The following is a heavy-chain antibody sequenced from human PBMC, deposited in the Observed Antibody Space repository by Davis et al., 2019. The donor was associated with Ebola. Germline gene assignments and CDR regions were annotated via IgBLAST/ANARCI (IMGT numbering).Heavy chain of an antibody. D-gene: IGHD3-9*01. J-gene: IGHJ4*02. CDR3: ARNDILTGYLMSYYFDY. CDR1: GFTLSSYG. CDR2: IWYDGSNK. V-gene: IGHV3-33*01. Sequence: GGSLRLSCAASGFTLSSYGMDWVRQAPGKGLEWVAVIWYDGSNKYYADSVKGRFTISRDNAKNSLYLQMNSLRDEDTAVYYCARNDILTGYLMSYYFDYWGQGTLVTVSS.